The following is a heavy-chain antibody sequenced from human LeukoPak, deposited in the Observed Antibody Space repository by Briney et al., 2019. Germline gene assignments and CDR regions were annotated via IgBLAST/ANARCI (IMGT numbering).Heavy chain of an antibody. CDR1: GFTFSSYS. D-gene: IGHD2-21*01. Sequence: PAGSLRLSCAASGFTFSSYSMNWVRQAPGKGLEWVSYISSSSSTIYYADSVKGRFTISRDNAKNSLYLQMNNLRTEDTALYYCAKDRVLAYQDTADSFDMCGQGTVVTVSS. J-gene: IGHJ3*02. CDR2: ISSSSSTI. CDR3: AKDRVLAYQDTADSFDM. V-gene: IGHV3-48*01.